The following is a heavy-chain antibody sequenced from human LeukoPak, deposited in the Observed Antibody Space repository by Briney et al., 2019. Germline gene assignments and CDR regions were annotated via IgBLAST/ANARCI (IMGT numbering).Heavy chain of an antibody. CDR2: INPNSGGT. J-gene: IGHJ3*02. Sequence: ASVKVSCKASGYTFTSYYMHWVRQAPGQGLEWMGWINPNSGGTNYAQKFQGRVTMTRDTSISTAYMELSRLRSDDTAVYYCARDSAEDYYDSSGYYQSDAFDIWGQGTMVTVSS. V-gene: IGHV1-2*02. D-gene: IGHD3-22*01. CDR3: ARDSAEDYYDSSGYYQSDAFDI. CDR1: GYTFTSYY.